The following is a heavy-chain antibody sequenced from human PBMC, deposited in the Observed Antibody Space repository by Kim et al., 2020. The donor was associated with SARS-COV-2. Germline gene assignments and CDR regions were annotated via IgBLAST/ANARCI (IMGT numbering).Heavy chain of an antibody. V-gene: IGHV3-7*01. J-gene: IGHJ4*02. Sequence: GGSLRLSCAASGFTFSSYWMSWVRQSPGKGLEWVAKIKEDGSEKYYVDSVKGRFTISRDNAKNSLYLQMNSLRVEDTAVYYCARDWDYSLGYWGQGTLVTESS. CDR2: IKEDGSEK. CDR1: GFTFSSYW. D-gene: IGHD1-7*01. CDR3: ARDWDYSLGY.